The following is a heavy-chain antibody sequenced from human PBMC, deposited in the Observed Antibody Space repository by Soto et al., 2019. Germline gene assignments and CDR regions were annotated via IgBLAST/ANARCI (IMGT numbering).Heavy chain of an antibody. V-gene: IGHV1-18*01. D-gene: IGHD5-12*01. J-gene: IGHJ4*02. Sequence: ASVKVSCKASGYTFTSYGISWVRQAPGQGLEWMGWISAYNGNTKYAQKLQGRVTMTTDTSTSTAYMELRSLRSDDTAVYYCARVEYSGYDPVPAWFDYWGQGTLVTVSS. CDR1: GYTFTSYG. CDR3: ARVEYSGYDPVPAWFDY. CDR2: ISAYNGNT.